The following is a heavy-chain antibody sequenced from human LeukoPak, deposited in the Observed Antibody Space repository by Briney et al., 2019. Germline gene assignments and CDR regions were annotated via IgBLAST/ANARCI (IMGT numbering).Heavy chain of an antibody. CDR1: GYTFITYD. V-gene: IGHV1-3*01. D-gene: IGHD3-3*01. CDR3: ARDEARITNFGVAGYFDY. J-gene: IGHJ4*02. Sequence: GASVKVSCKASGYTFITYDINWVRQATGQGLEWMGWINAGNGNTKYSQKFQGRVTITRDTSASTAYMELSSLRSEDTAVYYCARDEARITNFGVAGYFDYWGQGTLVTVSS. CDR2: INAGNGNT.